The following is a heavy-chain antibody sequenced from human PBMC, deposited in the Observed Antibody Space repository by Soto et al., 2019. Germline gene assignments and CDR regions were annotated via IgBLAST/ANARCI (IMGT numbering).Heavy chain of an antibody. D-gene: IGHD3-3*01. J-gene: IGHJ3*02. CDR2: IYYSGST. V-gene: IGHV4-39*01. CDR3: ARRGYYVIPVLDI. CDR1: GGSISSSSYY. Sequence: SETLSLTCTVSGGSISSSSYYWGWIRQPPGKGLEWIGSIYYSGSTYYNPSLKSRVTISVDTSKNQFSLKLSSVTAADTAVYYCARRGYYVIPVLDIWGQGTMPTASS.